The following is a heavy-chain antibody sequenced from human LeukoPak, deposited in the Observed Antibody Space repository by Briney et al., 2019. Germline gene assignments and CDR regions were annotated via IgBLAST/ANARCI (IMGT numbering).Heavy chain of an antibody. V-gene: IGHV3-48*01. CDR2: ISGRSSTI. CDR3: ARDRLKSGSYYFDY. CDR1: AFTFSDYS. J-gene: IGHJ4*02. D-gene: IGHD1-26*01. Sequence: GGSLRLSCAASAFTFSDYSMNWVRQAPGKGLEWVSYISGRSSTIYYADSVKGRFTISRDNAKSSMYLQMNSLRAEDTAVYYCARDRLKSGSYYFDYWGQGTLVTVST.